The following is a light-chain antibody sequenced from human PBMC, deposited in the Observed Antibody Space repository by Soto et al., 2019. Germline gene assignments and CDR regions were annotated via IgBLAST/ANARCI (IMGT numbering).Light chain of an antibody. CDR3: QHYKTWPLA. CDR2: GAS. Sequence: EIVMTQSPATLSVPPGERATLSCRASQSVSSNFAWYQQRPGQAPRLPFYGASIRVTAVPARFTASGSGTEFTLTISSLQSEDFAVYYCQHYKTWPLAFGGGTKVDI. CDR1: QSVSSN. J-gene: IGKJ4*01. V-gene: IGKV3-15*01.